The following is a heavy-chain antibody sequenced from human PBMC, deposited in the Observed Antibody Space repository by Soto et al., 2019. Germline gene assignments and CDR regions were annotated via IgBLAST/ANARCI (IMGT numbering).Heavy chain of an antibody. D-gene: IGHD3-22*01. CDR3: ARSSRYQYDSSEGSFDY. V-gene: IGHV4-4*02. CDR1: GVSISSNNW. CDR2: MYHTGST. Sequence: QVQLQESGPGLVKPSGTLSLTCAVSGVSISSNNWWSWVRQPPGKGLEWIGEMYHTGSTNYNPSLKSPVTISVDKSKTHFSLELNSVTAADTAVYYCARSSRYQYDSSEGSFDYWGQGTLVTVSS. J-gene: IGHJ4*02.